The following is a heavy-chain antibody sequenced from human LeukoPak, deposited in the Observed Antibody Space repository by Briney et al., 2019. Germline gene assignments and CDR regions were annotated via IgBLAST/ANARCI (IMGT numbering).Heavy chain of an antibody. J-gene: IGHJ6*02. D-gene: IGHD3-3*01. V-gene: IGHV1-69*13. CDR2: IIPIFGTA. Sequence: SVKVSCKASGGTFSSYAISWVRQAPGQGLEWMGGIIPIFGTANYAQKFQGRVTITADESTSTAYMELSSLRSEDTAVCYCARRRVTIFGVVILRTYGMDVWGQGTTVTVSS. CDR1: GGTFSSYA. CDR3: ARRRVTIFGVVILRTYGMDV.